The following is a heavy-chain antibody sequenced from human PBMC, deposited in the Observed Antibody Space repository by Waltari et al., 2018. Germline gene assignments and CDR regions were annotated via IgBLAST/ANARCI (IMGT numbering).Heavy chain of an antibody. CDR2: IKQDGSEK. CDR1: GFTFSSYW. Sequence: EVQLVESGGGLVQPGGSLRLSCAASGFTFSSYWMSWVRQAPGKGLEWVANIKQDGSEKDYVDSVKGRFTISRDNAKNSLYLQMNSLRAEDTAVYYCARESGQWLVYFDYWGQGTLVTVSS. V-gene: IGHV3-7*01. D-gene: IGHD6-19*01. CDR3: ARESGQWLVYFDY. J-gene: IGHJ4*02.